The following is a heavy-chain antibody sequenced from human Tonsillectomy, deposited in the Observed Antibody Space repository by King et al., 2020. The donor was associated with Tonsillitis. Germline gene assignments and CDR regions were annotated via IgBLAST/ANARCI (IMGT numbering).Heavy chain of an antibody. J-gene: IGHJ4*02. Sequence: VQLVEPGGDLVQPGGSLRLSCAASGFTFSSYAMSWVRQAPGEGLEWVSTISGSGGSTFYADSVKGRFTISRDNSKITLYLQMNSLRAEDTAVYYCAKGAPGIAVAGSGAFDYWGQGTLVTVSS. CDR3: AKGAPGIAVAGSGAFDY. CDR1: GFTFSSYA. CDR2: ISGSGGST. D-gene: IGHD6-19*01. V-gene: IGHV3-23*04.